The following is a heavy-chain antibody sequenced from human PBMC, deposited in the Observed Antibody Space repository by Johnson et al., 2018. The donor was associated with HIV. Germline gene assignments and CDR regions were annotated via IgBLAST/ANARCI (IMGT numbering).Heavy chain of an antibody. J-gene: IGHJ3*01. Sequence: VQLVESGGGVVQPGGSLRLSCAASALTFSRYGMSWVRQGPGKRLEWVSGIPWRGGRTGYAYSVKARFMISRDNAKNSLYLQMNSLRVEDTALYYCVRGGGSWGQGTMVTVSS. CDR3: VRGGGS. V-gene: IGHV3-20*04. CDR1: ALTFSRYG. CDR2: IPWRGGRT. D-gene: IGHD3-16*01.